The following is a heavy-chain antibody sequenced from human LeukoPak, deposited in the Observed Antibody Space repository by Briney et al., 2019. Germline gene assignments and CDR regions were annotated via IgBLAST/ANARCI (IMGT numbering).Heavy chain of an antibody. V-gene: IGHV1-46*03. J-gene: IGHJ2*01. CDR1: GYTFTSYY. CDR2: INPSGGST. Sequence: ASVKVSRKASGYTFTSYYMHWVRQAPGQGLEWMGIINPSGGSTGYAQKFQGRVTMTRDTSTSTVYMELSSLRSEDTAVYYCARVNEYQLLSTYWYFDLWGRGTLVTVSS. D-gene: IGHD2-2*01. CDR3: ARVNEYQLLSTYWYFDL.